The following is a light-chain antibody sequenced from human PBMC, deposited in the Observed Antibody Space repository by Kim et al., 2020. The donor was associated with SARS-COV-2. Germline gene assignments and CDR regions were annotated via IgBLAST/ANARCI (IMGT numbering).Light chain of an antibody. V-gene: IGLV7-43*01. CDR1: TVAVTSGYY. J-gene: IGLJ2*01. CDR3: LLYSGGTHVV. CDR2: NTN. Sequence: GGTVTLTCASSTVAVTSGYYPNWIQQKPGKAPRALIYNTNNKHTWTPARFSGSLLGGKAALTLSGVQPEDEAEYYCLLYSGGTHVVFGGGTKLTVL.